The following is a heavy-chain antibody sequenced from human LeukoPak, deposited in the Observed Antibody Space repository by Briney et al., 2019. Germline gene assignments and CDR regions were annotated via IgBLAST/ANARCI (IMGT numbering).Heavy chain of an antibody. Sequence: SVKVSCKASGGTFSSPPISWVRQAPGQGLEWMGGIIPIFGTAHYAQRFQGRVTITADESTSTAYMELSSLKSEDTAIYYCARERSGYGYYYGMGVWGEGTTVTVSS. CDR1: GGTFSSPP. D-gene: IGHD5-12*01. J-gene: IGHJ6*04. V-gene: IGHV1-69*13. CDR2: IIPIFGTA. CDR3: ARERSGYGYYYGMGV.